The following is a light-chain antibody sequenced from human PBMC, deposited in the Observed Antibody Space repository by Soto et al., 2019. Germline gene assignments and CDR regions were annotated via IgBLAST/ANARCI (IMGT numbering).Light chain of an antibody. J-gene: IGKJ5*01. CDR1: QTVSSY. CDR2: DAS. Sequence: EIVLTQSPATLSLSPGERATLSCRASQTVSSYLAWYQQKPGQAPRLLVYDASDRATGIPARFSGSGSGTDFTLTIRSLEAEDFAVYYCQQRRTFGQGTRLEIK. V-gene: IGKV3-11*01. CDR3: QQRRT.